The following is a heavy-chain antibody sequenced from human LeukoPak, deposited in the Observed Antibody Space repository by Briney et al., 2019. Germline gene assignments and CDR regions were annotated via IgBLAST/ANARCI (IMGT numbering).Heavy chain of an antibody. CDR2: INWNGGST. D-gene: IGHD1-26*01. J-gene: IGHJ4*02. CDR1: GFTLDDCG. CDR3: ARGEGDGNFDY. V-gene: IGHV3-20*04. Sequence: GGSLRLSCAASGFTLDDCGMSWVRQAPGKGLEWVSGINWNGGSTGYADSVKGRFTVSRDNAKNSLYLQMNSLRAEDTALYYCARGEGDGNFDYWGQGTLVTVSS.